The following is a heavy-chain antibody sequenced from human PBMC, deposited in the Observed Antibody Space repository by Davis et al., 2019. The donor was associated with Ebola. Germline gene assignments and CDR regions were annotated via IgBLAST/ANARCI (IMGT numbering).Heavy chain of an antibody. CDR3: AKSGLSFGVVKYHYGMDV. J-gene: IGHJ6*04. CDR2: ISYDGSNK. Sequence: PGGSLRLSCAASGFTFSSYAMHWVRQAPGKGLEWVAVISYDGSNKYYADSVKGRFTMSRDNSKNTLYLQMNSLRAEDTAVYYCAKSGLSFGVVKYHYGMDVWGKGTTVTVSS. CDR1: GFTFSSYA. D-gene: IGHD3-3*01. V-gene: IGHV3-30-3*02.